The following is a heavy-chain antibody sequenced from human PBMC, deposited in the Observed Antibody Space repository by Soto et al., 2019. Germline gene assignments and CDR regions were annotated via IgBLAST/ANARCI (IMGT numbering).Heavy chain of an antibody. D-gene: IGHD2-2*01. CDR2: IVVGSGNT. Sequence: GASVKVSCKASGYTFTSYGISWVRQAPGQGLEWIGWIVVGSGNTNYAQKFQERVTITRDMSTSTAYMELSSLRSEDTAVYYWAADFQLDYYYYGMDVWGQGTTVTVSS. V-gene: IGHV1-58*02. CDR1: GYTFTSYG. J-gene: IGHJ6*02. CDR3: AADFQLDYYYYGMDV.